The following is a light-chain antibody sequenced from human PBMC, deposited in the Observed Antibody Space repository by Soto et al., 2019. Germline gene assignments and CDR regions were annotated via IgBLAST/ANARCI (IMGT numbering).Light chain of an antibody. CDR2: GAS. J-gene: IGKJ1*01. CDR3: QQYYNYPET. CDR1: QGISTY. V-gene: IGKV1-9*01. Sequence: DIQLTQSPSFLSASVGDRVTITCRASQGISTYLVWYQQTPGKAPKILIYGASTLQSGVPSRFTGSGSGTEFTLTISSLQPDDFATYYCQQYYNYPETFGQGTKV.